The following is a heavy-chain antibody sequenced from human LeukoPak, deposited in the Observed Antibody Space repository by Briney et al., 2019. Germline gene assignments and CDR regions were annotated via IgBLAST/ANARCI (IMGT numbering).Heavy chain of an antibody. Sequence: ASVKVSCKASGYTFTSYGISWVRQAPGQGLEWMGWISGYNGNTNYAQNLQGRGTMTTDTSTSTVYMELRSLRSDDTAVYYCAFSSYYLQGNYYYMDVWGKGTTVTVSS. CDR1: GYTFTSYG. J-gene: IGHJ6*03. CDR3: AFSSYYLQGNYYYMDV. D-gene: IGHD1-26*01. CDR2: ISGYNGNT. V-gene: IGHV1-18*01.